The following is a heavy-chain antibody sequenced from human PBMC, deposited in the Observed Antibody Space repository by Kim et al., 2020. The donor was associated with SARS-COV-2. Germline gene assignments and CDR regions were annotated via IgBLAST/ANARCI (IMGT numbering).Heavy chain of an antibody. CDR3: ARDTDTVTGYFQSGGFDY. Sequence: VKGRFTISRNNAGNSLYLQMNSRRAEDTAVYYCARDTDTVTGYFQSGGFDYWGQGTLVTVSS. V-gene: IGHV3-11*06. D-gene: IGHD3-9*01. J-gene: IGHJ4*02.